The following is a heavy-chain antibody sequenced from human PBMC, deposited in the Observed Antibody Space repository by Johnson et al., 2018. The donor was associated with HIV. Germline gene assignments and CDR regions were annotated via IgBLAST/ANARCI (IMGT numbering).Heavy chain of an antibody. CDR3: ARALRVVVVAATFDAFDI. Sequence: VQLVESGGGVVRPGGSLRLSCAASGFTFDNYGMRWVRQAPGKGLEWVSGINWNGGSTCYADSVKGRFTISRDNAKNSLYLQMNSLRAEDTALYYCARALRVVVVAATFDAFDIWGQGTMVTVSS. J-gene: IGHJ3*02. V-gene: IGHV3-20*04. CDR1: GFTFDNYG. D-gene: IGHD2-15*01. CDR2: INWNGGST.